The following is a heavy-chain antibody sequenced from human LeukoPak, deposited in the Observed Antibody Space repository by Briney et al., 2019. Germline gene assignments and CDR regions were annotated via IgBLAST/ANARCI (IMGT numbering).Heavy chain of an antibody. CDR2: IRSKAYGGTT. CDR1: VFTFGDYA. V-gene: IGHV3-49*04. J-gene: IGHJ4*02. Sequence: GGSLRLSCAASVFTFGDYAMSWVRQAPGKEMEWVGFIRSKAYGGTTEYAASVKGRFTISREDSKSIAYLQMNSLKTEDTAVYYCTRAPYANYVNLDYWGQRTLVTVSS. CDR3: TRAPYANYVNLDY. D-gene: IGHD1-7*01.